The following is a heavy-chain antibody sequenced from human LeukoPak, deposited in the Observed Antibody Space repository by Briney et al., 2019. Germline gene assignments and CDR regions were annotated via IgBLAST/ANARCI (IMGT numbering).Heavy chain of an antibody. CDR3: VRRRAVTGNYYFDY. V-gene: IGHV5-51*01. J-gene: IGHJ4*02. D-gene: IGHD3-9*01. Sequence: GESLRISCKGSGYSFTSYWIGWVRQMPGKGLERMGIIYPGDSDTRYSPSFQGQVTISADKSVSTAYLQWGSLKASDTAMYYCVRRRAVTGNYYFDYWGQGTLVTVSS. CDR2: IYPGDSDT. CDR1: GYSFTSYW.